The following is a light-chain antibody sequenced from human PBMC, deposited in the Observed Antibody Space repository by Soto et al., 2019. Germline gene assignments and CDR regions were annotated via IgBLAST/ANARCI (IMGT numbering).Light chain of an antibody. Sequence: QSALTQPPSASGSPGQSVTISCTGTSSDIGGYNSVSWYQQHPGKAPRLMIYEVNKRPSGVPDRFSGSKSGYTASLTVSGLQTEDEAFYSGSSSAGIYHYLVFGGGTKLTVL. J-gene: IGLJ3*02. CDR2: EVN. CDR1: SSDIGGYNS. CDR3: SSSAGIYHYLV. V-gene: IGLV2-8*01.